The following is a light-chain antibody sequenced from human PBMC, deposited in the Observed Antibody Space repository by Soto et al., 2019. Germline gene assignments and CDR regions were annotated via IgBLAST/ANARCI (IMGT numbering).Light chain of an antibody. CDR2: GAS. CDR1: ETVATN. Sequence: VMTQSPATLSVSPGERATLSCWASETVATNLAWYQQKPGQAPRLLISGASTRAAGISDRFRGSGSETEFTLTISSLRSEDSAIYYCQQYFEWPPMTFGQGTKV. CDR3: QQYFEWPPMT. J-gene: IGKJ1*01. V-gene: IGKV3-15*01.